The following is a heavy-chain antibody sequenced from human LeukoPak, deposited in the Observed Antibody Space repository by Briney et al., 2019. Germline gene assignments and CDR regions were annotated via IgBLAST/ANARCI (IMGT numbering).Heavy chain of an antibody. J-gene: IGHJ1*01. CDR2: IKSDGST. CDR3: ARAPSEIGGYYPEYFRH. Sequence: GGSLRLSCAASGFTFSSYWMHWVRQAPGKRLVWVSRIKSDGSTNYADSVKGRFTISRDNAKNTLSLQMNSLRAEDTGVYYCARAPSEIGGYYPEYFRHWGQGTLVTVSS. V-gene: IGHV3-74*01. CDR1: GFTFSSYW. D-gene: IGHD3-22*01.